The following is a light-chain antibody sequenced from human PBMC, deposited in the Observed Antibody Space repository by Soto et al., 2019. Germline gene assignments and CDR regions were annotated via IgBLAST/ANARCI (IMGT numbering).Light chain of an antibody. CDR2: EVT. CDR3: SSYSSSSTPVV. Sequence: QSVLTQPASVSGSPGQSITISCTGTSSDIGDYKYVSWYQQHPGKVPKLLIYEVTYRPSGISNRFSGSKSGNTASLAISGLQADDEADYYCSSYSSSSTPVVFGGGTQLTVL. V-gene: IGLV2-14*01. J-gene: IGLJ2*01. CDR1: SSDIGDYKY.